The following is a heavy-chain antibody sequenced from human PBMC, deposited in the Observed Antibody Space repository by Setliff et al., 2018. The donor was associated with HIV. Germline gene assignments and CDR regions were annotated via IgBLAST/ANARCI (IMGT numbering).Heavy chain of an antibody. CDR3: ARDRLSSGYTAASEI. Sequence: PSETLSLTCSVSGRSITSGGSCWNWVRHNPRKGLEWIGYICGSAKTHYNPSLRSRVSISADTSQNQLSLRLTSVTAADTAVYFCARDRLSSGYTAASEIWGQGTAVTVSS. V-gene: IGHV4-31*03. CDR2: ICGSAKT. CDR1: GRSITSGGSC. J-gene: IGHJ3*02. D-gene: IGHD3-22*01.